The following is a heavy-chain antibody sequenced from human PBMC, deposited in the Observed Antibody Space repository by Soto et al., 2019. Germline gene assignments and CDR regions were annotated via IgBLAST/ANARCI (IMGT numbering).Heavy chain of an antibody. CDR1: GGSVSSGSYY. CDR3: ATYPTTVTSDY. V-gene: IGHV4-61*01. J-gene: IGHJ4*02. Sequence: QVQLQESGPGLVKPSETLSLTCTVSGGSVSSGSYYWSWIRQPPGKGLEWIGYIYYSGSANYNPSLKSRVTISVDTSKTQFSLKLSSVSAADTAVYYCATYPTTVTSDYWGQGTLVTVSS. D-gene: IGHD4-17*01. CDR2: IYYSGSA.